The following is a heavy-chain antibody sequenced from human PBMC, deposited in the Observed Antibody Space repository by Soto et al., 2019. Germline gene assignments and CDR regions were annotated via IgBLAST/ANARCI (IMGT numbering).Heavy chain of an antibody. CDR1: VYSFTSYW. CDR3: ARRSLIAAAGTPLDYYYGMDV. Sequence: GESRKISCKGSVYSFTSYWIGWVRQMPGKGLEWMGIIYPGDSDTRYSPSFQGQVTISADKSISTAYLQWSSLRASDTAMYYCARRSLIAAAGTPLDYYYGMDVWGQGTTVTVSS. J-gene: IGHJ6*02. V-gene: IGHV5-51*01. D-gene: IGHD6-13*01. CDR2: IYPGDSDT.